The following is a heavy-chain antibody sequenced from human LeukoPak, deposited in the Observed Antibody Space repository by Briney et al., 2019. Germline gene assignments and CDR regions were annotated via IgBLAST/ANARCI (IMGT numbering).Heavy chain of an antibody. V-gene: IGHV3-48*03. D-gene: IGHD3-10*02. CDR2: ISSSGSTI. Sequence: PGGSLRLSCAASGFTFSSYEMNWVRQAPGKGLEWVSYISSSGSTIYYADSVKGRFTISRDNAKNSLYLQMNSLRTEDRDVYYCAELGITMIGGVWGKGTTVTISS. J-gene: IGHJ6*04. CDR3: AELGITMIGGV. CDR1: GFTFSSYE.